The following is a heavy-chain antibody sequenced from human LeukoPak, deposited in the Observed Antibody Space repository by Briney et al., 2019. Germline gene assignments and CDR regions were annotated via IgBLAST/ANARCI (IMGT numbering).Heavy chain of an antibody. V-gene: IGHV3-48*01. CDR1: GFTFSSYT. Sequence: GGSLRLSCAASGFTFSSYTMNWVRQTPGKGLEWVSYISGNSGTIYYADSVKGRFTISRDNAKNSLYLQMNSLRVEDTAVYYCARVLGDYGGNPDWYFDLWGRGTLVTVSS. D-gene: IGHD4-23*01. CDR3: ARVLGDYGGNPDWYFDL. J-gene: IGHJ2*01. CDR2: ISGNSGTI.